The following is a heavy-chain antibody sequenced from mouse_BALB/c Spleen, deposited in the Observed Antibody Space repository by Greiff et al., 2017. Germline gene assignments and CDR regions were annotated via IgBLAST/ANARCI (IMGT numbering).Heavy chain of an antibody. D-gene: IGHD2-10*02. CDR1: GFNIKDTY. J-gene: IGHJ2*01. Sequence: VHVKQSGAELVKPGASVKLSCTASGFNIKDTYMHWVKQRPEQGLEWIGRIDPANGNTKYDPKFQGKATITADTSSNTAYLQLSSLTSEDTAVYYCARLGLYGNYLDYWGQGTTLTVSS. CDR3: ARLGLYGNYLDY. V-gene: IGHV14-3*02. CDR2: IDPANGNT.